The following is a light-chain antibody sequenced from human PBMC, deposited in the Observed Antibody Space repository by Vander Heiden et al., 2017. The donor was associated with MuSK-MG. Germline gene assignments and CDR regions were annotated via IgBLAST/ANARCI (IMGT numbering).Light chain of an antibody. V-gene: IGKV1-39*01. CDR1: QSISSY. CDR3: QQSYSTPRAT. CDR2: AAS. J-gene: IGKJ4*01. Sequence: DIQMTQSPSSLSASVGDRVTITCRASQSISSYLNWYQQKPGKAPKLLISAASSLHSGVPSRFSGTASGTDFTLTISSLQPEDFATYYCQQSYSTPRATFGGGTKVXIK.